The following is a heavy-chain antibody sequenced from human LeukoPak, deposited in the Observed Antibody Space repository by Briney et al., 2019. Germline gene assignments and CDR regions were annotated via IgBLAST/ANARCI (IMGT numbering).Heavy chain of an antibody. D-gene: IGHD2-15*01. CDR1: RLALCGDY. V-gene: IGHV1-2*02. Sequence: SCKSSRLALCGDYKGGVGQAPGQGLEWMGWVNSNSSGTNYAKKFQGRVTMTTDTSINTAYIELSKLTSDETAVYYCARGDTDYSHFYLDYWGLGILVTVSS. CDR2: VNSNSSGT. J-gene: IGHJ4*02. CDR3: ARGDTDYSHFYLDY.